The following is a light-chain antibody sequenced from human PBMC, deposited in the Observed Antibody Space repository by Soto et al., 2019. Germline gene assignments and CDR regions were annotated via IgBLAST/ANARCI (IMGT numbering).Light chain of an antibody. Sequence: QAVVTQPPSVSGAPGQRVTISCTGNSSNIGTTYDVHWYRHLPGAAPKLLIYDNTYRPSGVPDRFSGSKSGTSASLAITGLQAEDEAYYYCQSFDSSLSASIFGGGTKLTVL. CDR3: QSFDSSLSASI. CDR1: SSNIGTTYD. V-gene: IGLV1-40*01. J-gene: IGLJ2*01. CDR2: DNT.